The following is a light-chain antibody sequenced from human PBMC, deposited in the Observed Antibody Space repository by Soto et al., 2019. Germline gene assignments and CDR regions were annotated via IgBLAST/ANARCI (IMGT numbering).Light chain of an antibody. CDR2: WAS. V-gene: IGKV4-1*01. J-gene: IGKJ1*01. CDR3: QQYYSSPTWT. Sequence: DIVMTQSPDSLAVSLGERATINCKSSQTIFYSPNNKNYLAWYQQKPGQPPKLLIYWASTRESGVPDRFSGSGSGTDFTLTISSLQAEDVAVYYCQQYYSSPTWTFGQGTKVAVK. CDR1: QTIFYSPNNKNY.